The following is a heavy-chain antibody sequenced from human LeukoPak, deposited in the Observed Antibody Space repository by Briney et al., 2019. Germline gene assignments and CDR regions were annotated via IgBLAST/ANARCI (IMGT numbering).Heavy chain of an antibody. V-gene: IGHV4-39*02. Sequence: SETLSLTCTVSGGSISSSSYYWGWIRQPPGKGLEWIGSIYYSGSTYYNPSLMSRVTISVDTSKNQFSLKLSSVTAADTAVYYCARDSTRSYYYDSSGFTVGLGYWGQGTLVTVSS. J-gene: IGHJ4*02. CDR2: IYYSGST. CDR3: ARDSTRSYYYDSSGFTVGLGY. CDR1: GGSISSSSYY. D-gene: IGHD3-22*01.